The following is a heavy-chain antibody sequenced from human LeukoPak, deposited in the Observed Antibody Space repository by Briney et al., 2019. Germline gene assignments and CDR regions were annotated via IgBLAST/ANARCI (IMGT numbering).Heavy chain of an antibody. D-gene: IGHD2-15*01. J-gene: IGHJ4*02. CDR1: GGSIDSTNW. Sequence: SETLSLTCDVSGGSIDSTNWWNWVRQPPGKGLEWIGEIHHDGRINYNPSLKSRVTLSVDKSKNQFSLRLNPVTAADTAMYYCARDIRRSGQIDYWGQGTLVTVSS. CDR2: IHHDGRI. V-gene: IGHV4/OR15-8*01. CDR3: ARDIRRSGQIDY.